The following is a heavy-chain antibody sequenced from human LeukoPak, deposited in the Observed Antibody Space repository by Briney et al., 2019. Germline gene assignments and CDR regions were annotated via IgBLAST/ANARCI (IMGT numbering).Heavy chain of an antibody. J-gene: IGHJ3*02. CDR2: INPSGGST. D-gene: IGHD3-22*01. CDR3: AREAASSGYPDAFDI. CDR1: GYTFTSYY. Sequence: ASVKVSCMASGYTFTSYYMHWVRQAPGQGLEWMGIINPSGGSTSYAQKFQGRVTMTRDTSTSTVYMELSSLRSEDTAVYYCAREAASSGYPDAFDIWGQGTMVTVSS. V-gene: IGHV1-46*01.